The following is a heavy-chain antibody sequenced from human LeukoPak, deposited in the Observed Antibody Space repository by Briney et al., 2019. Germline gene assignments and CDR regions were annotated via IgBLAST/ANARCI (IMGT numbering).Heavy chain of an antibody. Sequence: SQTLSLTCTVSGGSISSGSYYWRWLRQPAGTGLEWLGRIYTSGSTNYNPSLKSRVTISVDTSKNQFSLKLSSVTAADTAVYYCASSEVDYYDSSGFYYYYMDVWGKGTTVTVSS. CDR1: GGSISSGSYY. D-gene: IGHD3-22*01. CDR2: IYTSGST. CDR3: ASSEVDYYDSSGFYYYYMDV. J-gene: IGHJ6*03. V-gene: IGHV4-61*02.